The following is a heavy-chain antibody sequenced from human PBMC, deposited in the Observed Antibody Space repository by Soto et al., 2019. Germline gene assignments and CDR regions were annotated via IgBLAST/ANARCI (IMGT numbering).Heavy chain of an antibody. CDR2: IYYSGST. J-gene: IGHJ5*02. D-gene: IGHD6-6*01. CDR3: ARDRHNNFFDP. Sequence: PSETLSLTCAVSGGSISSGGYSSSWLRQSPGKGLEWIGYIYYSGSTYYNPSLESRVAISLDTSRSQFSLTLHSVTAADTAIYYCARDRHNNFFDPWGQGTLVTVSS. CDR1: GGSISSGGYS. V-gene: IGHV4-31*11.